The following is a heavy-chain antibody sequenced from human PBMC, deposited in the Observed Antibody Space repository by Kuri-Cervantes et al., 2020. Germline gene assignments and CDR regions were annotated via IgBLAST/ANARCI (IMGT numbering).Heavy chain of an antibody. CDR1: GFTFSTYS. V-gene: IGHV3-21*01. Sequence: GGSLRLSCVASGFTFSTYSMNWVRQAPGKGLEWVSSISSTSSYIYYADSVKGRFTISRDNAKNSLYLQMNSLRAEDTAVYYCARARGGDYWGQGTLVTVSS. J-gene: IGHJ4*02. CDR2: ISSTSSYI. D-gene: IGHD3-16*01. CDR3: ARARGGDY.